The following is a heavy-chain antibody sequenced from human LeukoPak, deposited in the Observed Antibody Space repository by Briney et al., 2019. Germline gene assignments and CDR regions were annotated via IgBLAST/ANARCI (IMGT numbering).Heavy chain of an antibody. CDR3: ARHVGSGWSNLDY. D-gene: IGHD6-19*01. Sequence: GESLKISCKGSGYSFTNYWIGWVRQLPGKGLEWMGIIYPGDSDTRYSPSSQGQVTISADKSISTAYLQWSSLKASDTAMYYCARHVGSGWSNLDYWGQGTLVTVSS. V-gene: IGHV5-51*01. CDR2: IYPGDSDT. J-gene: IGHJ4*02. CDR1: GYSFTNYW.